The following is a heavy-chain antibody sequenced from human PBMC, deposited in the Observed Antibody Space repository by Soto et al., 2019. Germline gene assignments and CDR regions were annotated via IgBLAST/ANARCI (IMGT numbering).Heavy chain of an antibody. D-gene: IGHD2-2*01. Sequence: GASVKVSCKVSGYTLTELSMHWVRQAPGKGLEWMGGFDPEDGETIYAQKFQGRVTMTEDTSTDTAYMELSSLRSEDTAVYYCATSMRIVLVPADNYYYYGMDVWGQGTTVTVSS. CDR3: ATSMRIVLVPADNYYYYGMDV. V-gene: IGHV1-24*01. CDR2: FDPEDGET. J-gene: IGHJ6*02. CDR1: GYTLTELS.